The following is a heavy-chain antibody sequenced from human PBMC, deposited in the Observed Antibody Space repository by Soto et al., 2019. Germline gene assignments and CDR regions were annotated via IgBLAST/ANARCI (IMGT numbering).Heavy chain of an antibody. V-gene: IGHV3-21*01. Sequence: PWGSLRLSCAASGFTFSSYSMNWVRQAPGKGLEWVSSISSSSSYIYYADSVKGRFTISRDNAKNSLYLLMNSLRAEDTAVYYCVRSVVDCSSTSCENWFDPWCQGTL. CDR2: ISSSSSYI. CDR1: GFTFSSYS. CDR3: VRSVVDCSSTSCENWFDP. J-gene: IGHJ5*02. D-gene: IGHD2-2*01.